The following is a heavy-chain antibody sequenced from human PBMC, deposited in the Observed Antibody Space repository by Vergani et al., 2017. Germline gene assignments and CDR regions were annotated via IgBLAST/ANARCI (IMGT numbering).Heavy chain of an antibody. CDR1: GGTFSSYT. D-gene: IGHD6-13*01. V-gene: IGHV1-69*02. Sequence: QVQLVQSGAEVKKPGSSVKVSCKASGGTFSSYTISWVRQAPGQGLEWMGRIIPILGIANYAQKFQGRVTITADKSTSTAYMELSSLRSEDTAVYYCAKGFPYSSSWYTFDYWGQGTLVTVSS. CDR3: AKGFPYSSSWYTFDY. J-gene: IGHJ4*02. CDR2: IIPILGIA.